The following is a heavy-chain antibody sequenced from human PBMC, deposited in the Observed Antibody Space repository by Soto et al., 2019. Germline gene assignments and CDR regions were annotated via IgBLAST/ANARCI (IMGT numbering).Heavy chain of an antibody. J-gene: IGHJ6*02. V-gene: IGHV4-34*01. CDR3: ARGVSSSSPLHYGMDV. CDR2: INHSGST. Sequence: SETLSLTCAVYGGSFSGYYWSWIRQPPGKGLEWIGEINHSGSTNYNPSLKSRVTISVDTSKNQFSLKLSSVTAADTAVYYCARGVSSSSPLHYGMDVWGQGTTVTVSS. D-gene: IGHD6-6*01. CDR1: GGSFSGYY.